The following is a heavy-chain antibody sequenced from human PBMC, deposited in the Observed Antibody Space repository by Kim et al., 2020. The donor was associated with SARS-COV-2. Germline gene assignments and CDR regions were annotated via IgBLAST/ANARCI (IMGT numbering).Heavy chain of an antibody. CDR1: GGSISSGGYY. D-gene: IGHD3-16*01. CDR2: IYYSGST. CDR3: ARAPRGGVITFGGVISGGFDY. V-gene: IGHV4-31*03. Sequence: SETLSLTCTVSGGSISSGGYYWSWIRQHPGKGLEWIGYIYYSGSTYDNPSLKSRVTISVDTSKNQFSLKLSSVTAADTAVYYCARAPRGGVITFGGVISGGFDYWGQGTLVTVSS. J-gene: IGHJ4*02.